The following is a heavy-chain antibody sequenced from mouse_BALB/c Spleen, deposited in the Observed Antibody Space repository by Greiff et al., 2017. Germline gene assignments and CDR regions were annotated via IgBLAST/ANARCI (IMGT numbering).Heavy chain of an antibody. V-gene: IGHV7-1*02. D-gene: IGHD2-2*01. J-gene: IGHJ2*01. Sequence: EVKLVESGGGLVQPGGSLRLSCATSGFTFSDFYMEWVRQPPGKRLEWIAASRNKANDYTTEYSASVKGRFIVSRDTSQSILYLQMNALRAEDTAIYYCARAVYGYDQGYFDYWGQGTTLTVSS. CDR3: ARAVYGYDQGYFDY. CDR1: GFTFSDFY. CDR2: SRNKANDYTT.